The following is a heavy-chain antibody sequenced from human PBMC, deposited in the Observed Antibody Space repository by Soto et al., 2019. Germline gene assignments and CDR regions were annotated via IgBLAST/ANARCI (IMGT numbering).Heavy chain of an antibody. D-gene: IGHD3-10*01. CDR3: AARSGPGSAHFAS. J-gene: IGHJ4*02. Sequence: QGQLVQSGAEVTKPGSSVTVSCTASGDTFSRSTLSWVRQAPGQRLEWMGRIIPMLGMSNSALKFQGRLTPSADKSTNNVYTLLNSLRSDDTAVYYCAARSGPGSAHFASWAQGTLVTVSS. CDR2: IIPMLGMS. CDR1: GDTFSRST. V-gene: IGHV1-69*02.